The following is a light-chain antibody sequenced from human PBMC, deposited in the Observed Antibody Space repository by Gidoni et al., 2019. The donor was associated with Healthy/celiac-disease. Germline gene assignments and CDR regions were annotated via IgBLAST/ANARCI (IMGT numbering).Light chain of an antibody. CDR2: AAS. CDR1: QSISSH. J-gene: IGKJ1*01. CDR3: QQSYSTPQT. V-gene: IGKV1-39*01. Sequence: DIQMTQSPSSLSASVGDRVTITCRASQSISSHLNWYQQKPGKAPKLLIYAASSLQSGVPSRFSGSGSGTDFPLTISSLQPEEFATYYCQQSYSTPQTFGQGTKVEIK.